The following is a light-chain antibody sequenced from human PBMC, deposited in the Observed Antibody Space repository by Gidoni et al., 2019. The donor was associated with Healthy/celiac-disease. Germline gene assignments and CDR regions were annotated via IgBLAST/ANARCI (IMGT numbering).Light chain of an antibody. Sequence: DIQLTQSPSFLSASVGDRVTITCRASQGISSYLAWYQQKPGKAPKLLIYAASTLQSGVPSRFSGSRSGTEFTLTISSLQPEDFATYYCQQLNSYPGVTFGGGTKVEIK. CDR1: QGISSY. CDR3: QQLNSYPGVT. CDR2: AAS. V-gene: IGKV1-9*01. J-gene: IGKJ4*01.